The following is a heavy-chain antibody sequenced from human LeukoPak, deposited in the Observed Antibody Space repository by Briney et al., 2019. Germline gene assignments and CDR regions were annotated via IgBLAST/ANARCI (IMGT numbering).Heavy chain of an antibody. V-gene: IGHV4-34*01. D-gene: IGHD3-10*01. CDR1: GGSFSGYY. Sequence: SETLTLTCAVYGGSFSGYYWSWIRQPPGKGLEWIGEINHSGSTNYNPSLKSRVTVSVDTSKNQFSLKLSSVTAADTAVYYCARDRGNGPYYYYMDVWGKGTTVTVSS. J-gene: IGHJ6*03. CDR3: ARDRGNGPYYYYMDV. CDR2: INHSGST.